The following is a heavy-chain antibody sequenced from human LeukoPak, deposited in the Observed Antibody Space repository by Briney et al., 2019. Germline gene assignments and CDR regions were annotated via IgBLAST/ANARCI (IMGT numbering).Heavy chain of an antibody. V-gene: IGHV3-21*01. CDR2: ISSSSSYI. Sequence: GGSLRLSCAASGFTFSSYSMNWVRQAPGKGLEWVSSISSSSSYIYYADSVKGRFTISRDNAKNSLYLQMNSLRAEDTAVYYCARGAIFLEWLSADGTHDGFDIWGQGTMATVSS. D-gene: IGHD3-3*01. CDR1: GFTFSSYS. J-gene: IGHJ3*02. CDR3: ARGAIFLEWLSADGTHDGFDI.